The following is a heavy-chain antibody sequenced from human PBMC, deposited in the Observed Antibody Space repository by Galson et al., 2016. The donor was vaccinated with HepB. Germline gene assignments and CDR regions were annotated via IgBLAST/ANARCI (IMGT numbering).Heavy chain of an antibody. CDR2: IFSGGST. J-gene: IGHJ3*02. Sequence: SLRLSCAASDFTVNSHYLTWVRQAPGKGLEWVSIIFSGGSTFYADSVKGRFTISRDNAKNSLYLQMNSLRAEDTAVYYCAKNFGDYVGDTFDMWGQGTMVTVSS. CDR1: DFTVNSHY. D-gene: IGHD4-17*01. V-gene: IGHV3-53*01. CDR3: AKNFGDYVGDTFDM.